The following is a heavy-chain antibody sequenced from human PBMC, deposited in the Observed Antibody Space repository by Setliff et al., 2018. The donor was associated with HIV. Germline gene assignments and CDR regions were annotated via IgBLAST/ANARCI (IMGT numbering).Heavy chain of an antibody. CDR1: GESFSGYY. J-gene: IGHJ4*02. Sequence: SETLSLTCAVYGESFSGYYWSWIRQPPGKGLEWIGVVYYSGNTYYNPSLTSRVTISVDTSNNQFSLRLSSVTAADTAIYYCASMIRGINSPIDFWGQGTLVTVSS. CDR3: ASMIRGINSPIDF. CDR2: VYYSGNT. V-gene: IGHV4-34*01. D-gene: IGHD3-10*01.